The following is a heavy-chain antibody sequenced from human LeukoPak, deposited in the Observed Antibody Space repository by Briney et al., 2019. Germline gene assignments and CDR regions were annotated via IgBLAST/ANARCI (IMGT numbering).Heavy chain of an antibody. D-gene: IGHD2-2*01. V-gene: IGHV3-23*01. Sequence: QSGGSLRLSCAASGFTFSNYAMSWVRQAPGKGLEWVSAISISGGSTNYADSVKGRFTISRDNSKNTLYLQMNSLRAEDTAVYYCAKDRYCGSTSCSGDFDYWGQGTLVTVSS. CDR1: GFTFSNYA. CDR3: AKDRYCGSTSCSGDFDY. J-gene: IGHJ4*02. CDR2: ISISGGST.